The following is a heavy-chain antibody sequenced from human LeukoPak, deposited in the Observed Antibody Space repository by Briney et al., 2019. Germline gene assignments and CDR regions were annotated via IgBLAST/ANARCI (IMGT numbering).Heavy chain of an antibody. J-gene: IGHJ5*02. Sequence: GASVKVSCKASGGTFSSYAISWVRQAPRQGLEWMGRIIPILGIANYAQKFQGRVTITADKSTSTAYMELSSLRSEDTAVYYCARDTVRGVIIGTWGQGTLVTVSS. CDR1: GGTFSSYA. D-gene: IGHD3-10*01. CDR3: ARDTVRGVIIGT. CDR2: IIPILGIA. V-gene: IGHV1-69*04.